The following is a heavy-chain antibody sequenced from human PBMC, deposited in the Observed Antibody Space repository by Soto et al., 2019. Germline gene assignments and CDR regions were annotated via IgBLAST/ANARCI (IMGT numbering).Heavy chain of an antibody. D-gene: IGHD6-13*01. J-gene: IGHJ4*02. CDR1: GFTFSSYG. CDR3: VRPYYSSSWFPFDR. Sequence: LRLSCAASGFTFSSYGMHWVRQAPGKGLEWVAVIWYDGSNKYYADSVKGRFTISRDNAKKTVYLQMSSLRVEDTALYYCVRPYYSSSWFPFDRWGQGTLVTVSS. CDR2: IWYDGSNK. V-gene: IGHV3-33*03.